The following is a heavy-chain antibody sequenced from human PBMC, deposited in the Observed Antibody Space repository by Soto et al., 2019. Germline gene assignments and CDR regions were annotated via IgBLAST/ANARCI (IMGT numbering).Heavy chain of an antibody. J-gene: IGHJ4*02. CDR3: ARSSPRTPNDY. CDR2: ISSSSSYI. V-gene: IGHV3-21*01. Sequence: GGSLRLSCAASGFTFSSYSMNWVRQAPGEGLEWVSSISSSSSYIYYADSVKGRFTISRDNAKNSLYLQMNSLRAEETAVYYCARSSPRTPNDYWGQGTLVTVSS. CDR1: GFTFSSYS.